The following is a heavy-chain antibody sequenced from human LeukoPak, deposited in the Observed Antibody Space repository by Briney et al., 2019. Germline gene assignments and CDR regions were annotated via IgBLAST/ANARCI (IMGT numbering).Heavy chain of an antibody. CDR2: IYYSGST. Sequence: PSETLSLTCTVSGGSISSSSYYWGWIRQPPGKGLEWIGSIYYSGSTYYNPSLKSRVTISVDTSKNQFSLKLSSVTAADTAVYYCARVPGLWFGELEGGYFDYWGQGTLVTVSS. V-gene: IGHV4-39*07. D-gene: IGHD3-10*01. CDR1: GGSISSSSYY. CDR3: ARVPGLWFGELEGGYFDY. J-gene: IGHJ4*02.